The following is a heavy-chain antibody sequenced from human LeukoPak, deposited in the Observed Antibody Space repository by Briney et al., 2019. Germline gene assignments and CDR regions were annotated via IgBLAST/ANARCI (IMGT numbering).Heavy chain of an antibody. CDR3: ARHWHYDFWSGYYTGFDY. Sequence: GESLKISCKGSGYSFTSYWIGWARQMPGKGLEWMGIIYPGDSDTRYSPSFQGQVTISADKSISTAYLQWSSLKASDTAMYYCARHWHYDFWSGYYTGFDYWGQGTLVTVSS. V-gene: IGHV5-51*01. D-gene: IGHD3-3*01. J-gene: IGHJ4*02. CDR2: IYPGDSDT. CDR1: GYSFTSYW.